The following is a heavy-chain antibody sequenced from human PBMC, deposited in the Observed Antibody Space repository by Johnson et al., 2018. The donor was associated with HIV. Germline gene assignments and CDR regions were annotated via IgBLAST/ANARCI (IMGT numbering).Heavy chain of an antibody. V-gene: IGHV3-20*04. D-gene: IGHD1-26*01. J-gene: IGHJ3*01. CDR3: ARRDSGSLSFDL. CDR2: INWNGGST. Sequence: VQLVESGGGVVRPGGSLRLSCAASGFTFDDYGMSWVRQAPGKGLEWVSGINWNGGSTGYADSVKGRFTIFRDNAENSLFLQMDSLRAEDTAVYYCARRDSGSLSFDLWGQGTMVTVSS. CDR1: GFTFDDYG.